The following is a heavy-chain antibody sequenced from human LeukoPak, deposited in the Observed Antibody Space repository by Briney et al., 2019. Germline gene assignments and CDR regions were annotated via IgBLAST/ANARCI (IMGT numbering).Heavy chain of an antibody. CDR1: GGSISTYY. Sequence: SETLSLTCTVSGGSISTYYWSWIRQPPGKGLEWIGYIYYSGSATYNPSLKSRVTISVDTPKNHLSLKLSSVTAADTAVYYCAGSLNGGSYMGAFDIWGQGTMVTVSS. J-gene: IGHJ3*02. V-gene: IGHV4-59*01. D-gene: IGHD2-15*01. CDR3: AGSLNGGSYMGAFDI. CDR2: IYYSGSA.